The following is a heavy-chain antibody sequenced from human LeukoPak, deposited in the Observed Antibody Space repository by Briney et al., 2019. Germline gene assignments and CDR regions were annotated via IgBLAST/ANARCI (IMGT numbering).Heavy chain of an antibody. V-gene: IGHV3-30*18. D-gene: IGHD4-17*01. J-gene: IGHJ6*02. CDR1: GFTFSRHG. Sequence: PGGSLRLSCAASGFTFSRHGMHWVRQAPGKGLEWVTVISNDGNKKYYADSVKGRFTTSRDTSKLYLQMDSLRPEDTAVYYCAKDRSPTVTSFYYYHGMDVWGQGTTVTVSS. CDR2: ISNDGNKK. CDR3: AKDRSPTVTSFYYYHGMDV.